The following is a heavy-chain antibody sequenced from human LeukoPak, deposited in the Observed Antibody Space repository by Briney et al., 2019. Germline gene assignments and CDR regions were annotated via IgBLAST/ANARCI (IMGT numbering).Heavy chain of an antibody. CDR3: TFVRDTSSSVWYFDL. Sequence: PGGSLRLSCAASGSTFSDYYMSWIRQAPGKGLEWISYISSSGPTIYYADSVKGRFIISRDNAKNSLYLQMNSLRVEDTAVYYCTFVRDTSSSVWYFDLWGRGTLVTVSS. J-gene: IGHJ2*01. CDR1: GSTFSDYY. D-gene: IGHD6-6*01. CDR2: ISSSGPTI. V-gene: IGHV3-11*01.